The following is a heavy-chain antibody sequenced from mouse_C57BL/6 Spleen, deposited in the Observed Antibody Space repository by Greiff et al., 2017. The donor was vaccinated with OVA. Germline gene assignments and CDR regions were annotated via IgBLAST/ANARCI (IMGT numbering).Heavy chain of an antibody. J-gene: IGHJ3*01. V-gene: IGHV5-6*01. CDR2: ISSGGSYT. D-gene: IGHD2-3*01. CDR3: ARDDGYPSWFAY. CDR1: GFTFSSYG. Sequence: EVHLVESGGDLVKPGGSLKLSCAASGFTFSSYGMSWVRQTPDKRLEWVATISSGGSYTYYPDSVKGRSTISRDNAKTTLYLQLSSLKSEDAAMYYCARDDGYPSWFAYWGQGTLVTVSA.